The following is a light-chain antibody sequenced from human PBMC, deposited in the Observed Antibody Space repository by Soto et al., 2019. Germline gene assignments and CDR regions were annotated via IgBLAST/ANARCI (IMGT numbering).Light chain of an antibody. CDR2: KAS. Sequence: MQMTQSPSTLYASVGDRVTITCRASQSISSWLAWYQQKPGKAPKLLIYKASSLDSGVPSRFSGSGSGTECTLTISSLQRDDFATYYCQQYNTYPYTFGQGTKLEIK. V-gene: IGKV1-5*03. J-gene: IGKJ2*01. CDR1: QSISSW. CDR3: QQYNTYPYT.